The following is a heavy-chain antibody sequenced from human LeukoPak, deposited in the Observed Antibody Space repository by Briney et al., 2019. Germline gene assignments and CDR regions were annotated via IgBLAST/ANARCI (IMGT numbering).Heavy chain of an antibody. CDR3: ARVPFGVVSKDYYYYMDV. J-gene: IGHJ6*03. D-gene: IGHD3-3*01. Sequence: ASAKVSCKASGYTFTSYGISWVRQAPGQGLEWMGGISAYNGNTNYAQKLQGRVTMTTDTSTSTAYMELRSLRSDDTAVYYCARVPFGVVSKDYYYYMDVWGKGTTVTVSS. V-gene: IGHV1-18*01. CDR2: ISAYNGNT. CDR1: GYTFTSYG.